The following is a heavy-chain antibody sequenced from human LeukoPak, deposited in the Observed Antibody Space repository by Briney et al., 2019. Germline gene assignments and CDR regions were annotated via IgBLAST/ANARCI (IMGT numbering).Heavy chain of an antibody. D-gene: IGHD3-22*01. CDR1: GGSISSSSYY. V-gene: IGHV4-39*01. Sequence: PSETLSLTCTVSGGSISSSSYYWGWIRQPPGKGLEWIGTIYYSGSTYYNASLKSRLTISVDTSKNQFSLKLISVTAADTAVYYCARYYYYDTSGYYPRSFFDYWGQGTLVTVSS. CDR3: ARYYYYDTSGYYPRSFFDY. J-gene: IGHJ4*02. CDR2: IYYSGST.